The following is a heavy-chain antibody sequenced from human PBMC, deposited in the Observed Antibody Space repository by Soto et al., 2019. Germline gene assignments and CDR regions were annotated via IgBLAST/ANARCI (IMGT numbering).Heavy chain of an antibody. J-gene: IGHJ6*02. D-gene: IGHD3-3*01. CDR2: ISSSSSYI. CDR1: GFTFSSYS. V-gene: IGHV3-21*01. Sequence: GGSLILSCAASGFTFSSYSMNWVRQAPGKGLEWVSSISSSSSYIYYADSVKGRFTISRDNAKNSLYLQMNSLRAEDTAVYYCARDKIITIFGVVMPQGMDVWGQGTSVTVSS. CDR3: ARDKIITIFGVVMPQGMDV.